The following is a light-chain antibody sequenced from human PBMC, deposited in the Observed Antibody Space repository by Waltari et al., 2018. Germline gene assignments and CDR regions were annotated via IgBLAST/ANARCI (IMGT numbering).Light chain of an antibody. CDR1: TSDVGASTF. V-gene: IGLV2-14*03. CDR3: NSYTSSYTYV. Sequence: QSALTPPASVSGSPGQSITISCPGTTSDVGASTFVSWYQQHPGKAPKLMIYGVSNRPSGVSSRFSGSKSGNTASLTISGLQAEDEADYYCNSYTSSYTYVFGTGTKVTVL. CDR2: GVS. J-gene: IGLJ1*01.